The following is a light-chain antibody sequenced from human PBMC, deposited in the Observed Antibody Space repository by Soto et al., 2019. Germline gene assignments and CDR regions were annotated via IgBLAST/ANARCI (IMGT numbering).Light chain of an antibody. Sequence: DIQMTPSPSTLSASVVYRFTITFPASQTISSWLAWYQQKPGKAPKLLIYWASTRESGVPDRFSGSGSGTDFTLAISSLQAEDAAVYYCQQFYSAPITCGQGKRRAIK. CDR2: WAS. CDR3: QQFYSAPIT. CDR1: QTISSW. J-gene: IGKJ5*01. V-gene: IGKV1-5*03.